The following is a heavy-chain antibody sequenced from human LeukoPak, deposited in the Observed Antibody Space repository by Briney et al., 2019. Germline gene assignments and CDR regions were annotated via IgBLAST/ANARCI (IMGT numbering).Heavy chain of an antibody. D-gene: IGHD2-15*01. J-gene: IGHJ5*02. V-gene: IGHV4-59*11. CDR3: GSRAHCSGGSCYGKWFDP. CDR1: GASISSHY. CDR2: ISYSGIT. Sequence: SETLSLTCTVSGASISSHYWSWLRQSPGKGLEWIGYISYSGITNYNPSLKRRVTISVDTSKNHFSLRLSSVTAAETAVYYWGSRAHCSGGSCYGKWFDPWGQGTLVTVSS.